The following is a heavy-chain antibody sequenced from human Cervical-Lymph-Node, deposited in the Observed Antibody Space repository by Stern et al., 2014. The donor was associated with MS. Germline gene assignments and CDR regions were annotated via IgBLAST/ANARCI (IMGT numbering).Heavy chain of an antibody. CDR2: LYTGDSDT. D-gene: IGHD3-10*01. V-gene: IGHV5-51*01. Sequence: VQLVESGAEVKKPGGSLKISCKGSGYSFTSYWIGWVRQMPGKGLEWMGTLYTGDSDTRYSPSFKGQVTISADKSISTAYLQWSSLKASDTAMYYCARRLYYYAPFDPWGQGALVTVSS. J-gene: IGHJ5*02. CDR1: GYSFTSYW. CDR3: ARRLYYYAPFDP.